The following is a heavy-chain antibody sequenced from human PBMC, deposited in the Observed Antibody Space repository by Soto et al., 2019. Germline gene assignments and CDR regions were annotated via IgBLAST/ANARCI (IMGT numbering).Heavy chain of an antibody. V-gene: IGHV3-33*01. Sequence: PGWSLRLSCAASGFTFSSYGMHWVRQAPGKGLEWVAVIWYDGSNKYYADSVKGRFTISRDNSKNTLYLQMNSLRAEDTAVYYCARGTSPTAAGDAFDYWGQGTLVTVSS. CDR3: ARGTSPTAAGDAFDY. J-gene: IGHJ4*02. CDR2: IWYDGSNK. D-gene: IGHD6-13*01. CDR1: GFTFSSYG.